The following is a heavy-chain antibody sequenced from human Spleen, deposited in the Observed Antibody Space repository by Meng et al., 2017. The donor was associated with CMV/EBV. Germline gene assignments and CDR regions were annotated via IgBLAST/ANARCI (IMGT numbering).Heavy chain of an antibody. D-gene: IGHD2-15*01. J-gene: IGHJ4*02. Sequence: GESLKISCVASGFTSSNAWMSWVRQAPGKGLEWVGRIKSRTDGGTPDYAAPVKGRFSISRDDSKNTLYLQMNSLRAEDTAVYYCAKDLEQYCGGGSCYSYFDYWGQGTLVTVSS. CDR3: AKDLEQYCGGGSCYSYFDY. V-gene: IGHV3-15*01. CDR2: IKSRTDGGTP. CDR1: GFTSSNAW.